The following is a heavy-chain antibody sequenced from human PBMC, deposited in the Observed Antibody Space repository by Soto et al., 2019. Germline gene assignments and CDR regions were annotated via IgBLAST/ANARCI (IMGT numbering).Heavy chain of an antibody. V-gene: IGHV1-2*02. J-gene: IGHJ6*02. CDR1: GYSFTGYN. Sequence: ASVKVSCKASGYSFTGYNLHWVRQAPGQGLEWMGWINPNSGGTNYAQKFQGRVTMTRDTSISLAYMELSRLRSDDTAVYYCARDGKGDYYLLSGYYNYYGMDVWGQGTTVTVSS. CDR3: ARDGKGDYYLLSGYYNYYGMDV. D-gene: IGHD3-9*01. CDR2: INPNSGGT.